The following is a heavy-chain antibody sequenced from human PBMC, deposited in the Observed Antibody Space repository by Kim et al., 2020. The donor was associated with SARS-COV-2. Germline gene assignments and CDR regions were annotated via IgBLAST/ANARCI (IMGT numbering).Heavy chain of an antibody. CDR2: IGGSGGRT. CDR3: SRGRDCSGGTCYPPGVY. V-gene: IGHV3-23*01. D-gene: IGHD2-15*01. Sequence: GGSLRLSCAASGFTFSTYAMSWVRQAPGKGLEWVSVIGGSGGRTYNADSVKGRFTISRDNSKNTLFLQMNGLRAEDTAVYYCSRGRDCSGGTCYPPGVYWGQGTLVTVPS. J-gene: IGHJ4*02. CDR1: GFTFSTYA.